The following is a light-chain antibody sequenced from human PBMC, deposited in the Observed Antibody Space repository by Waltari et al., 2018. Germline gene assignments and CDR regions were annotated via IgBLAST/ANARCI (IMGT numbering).Light chain of an antibody. CDR2: GNY. V-gene: IGLV1-40*01. Sequence: QSVLTQPPSVSGAPGQRVTISCTGTSSNIGAGYDVHWYQQLPGPAPKLLIYGNYNRPSGGPDRFAGAKSGTSASRGITGLQAEDEADYYCQSYDSSLSGSVVFGGGTKLTVL. CDR3: QSYDSSLSGSVV. CDR1: SSNIGAGYD. J-gene: IGLJ2*01.